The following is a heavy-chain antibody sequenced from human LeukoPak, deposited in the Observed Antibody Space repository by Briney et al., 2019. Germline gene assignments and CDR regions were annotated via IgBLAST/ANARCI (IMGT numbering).Heavy chain of an antibody. CDR3: AKDISVVATPYYFDS. CDR2: ITWNTDTI. D-gene: IGHD2-15*01. CDR1: GFTFDDYA. J-gene: IGHJ4*02. Sequence: TGRSLRLSCAASGFTFDDYAMHWVRQGPGKGLEWISGITWNTDTIGYADSVMGRFTISRDNAKNSLYLQMNSLRAEDTALYYCAKDISVVATPYYFDSWGQGTLVTVSS. V-gene: IGHV3-9*01.